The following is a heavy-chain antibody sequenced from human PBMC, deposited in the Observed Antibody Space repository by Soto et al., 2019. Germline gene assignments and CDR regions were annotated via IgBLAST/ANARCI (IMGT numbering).Heavy chain of an antibody. J-gene: IGHJ1*01. D-gene: IGHD5-18*01. CDR3: ARTGRRGYSYGFGAEYFQH. CDR1: GGSFSGYY. V-gene: IGHV4-34*01. Sequence: PSETLSLTCAVYGGSFSGYYWSWIRQPPVKVLEWIGEINHSGSTNYNPSLKSRVTISVDTSKNQFSLKLSSVTAADTAVYYCARTGRRGYSYGFGAEYFQHWGQGTLVTVSS. CDR2: INHSGST.